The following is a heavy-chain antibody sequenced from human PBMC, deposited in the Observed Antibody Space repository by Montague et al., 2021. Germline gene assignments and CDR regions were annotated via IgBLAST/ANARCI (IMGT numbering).Heavy chain of an antibody. D-gene: IGHD2-21*01. V-gene: IGHV4-39*07. CDR1: GASITSNIYF. CDR3: ARVFSRLYVSCFDP. CDR2: IYYSGNS. Sequence: SETLSLTCTVSGASITSNIYFWGWIRQSPGKGLEWIGSIYYSGNSFYQPSLKGRITMAVDTSKNQLSLKLSSVTAADTAIYYCARVFSRLYVSCFDPWGQGTLVTVSS. J-gene: IGHJ5*02.